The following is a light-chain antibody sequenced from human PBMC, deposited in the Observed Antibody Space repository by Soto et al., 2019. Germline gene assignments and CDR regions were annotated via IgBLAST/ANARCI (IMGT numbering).Light chain of an antibody. Sequence: QSVLTQPASVSESPGQSISISCGGGRNDIGTYNLVSWYQQHPGKAPKLIIYEGNKRPSGVSNRFSGSRSGNTASLTISGLQAEDEDDYYCCSYTDGSSLLFGGGTKLTVL. V-gene: IGLV2-23*01. J-gene: IGLJ3*02. CDR1: RNDIGTYNL. CDR2: EGN. CDR3: CSYTDGSSLL.